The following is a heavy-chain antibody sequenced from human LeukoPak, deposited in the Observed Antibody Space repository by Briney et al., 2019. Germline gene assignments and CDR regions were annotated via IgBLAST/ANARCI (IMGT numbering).Heavy chain of an antibody. CDR3: ARLSGTYSRGGDH. Sequence: GGSLRLSCTASGFTFSDFHMSWIRQAPGMGLEWVSHISGSGYAIHHPGSVKGRFTISRDNAENSLYLQMNSLRVEDSAVYYCARLSGTYSRGGDHWGQGTLVTVSS. CDR1: GFTFSDFH. V-gene: IGHV3-11*01. J-gene: IGHJ4*02. CDR2: ISGSGYAI. D-gene: IGHD1-26*01.